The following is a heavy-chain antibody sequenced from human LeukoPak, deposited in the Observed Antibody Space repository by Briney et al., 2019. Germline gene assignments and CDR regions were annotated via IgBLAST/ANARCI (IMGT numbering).Heavy chain of an antibody. CDR3: ARAGIAVGFRL. D-gene: IGHD6-19*01. J-gene: IGHJ4*02. CDR2: INHSGST. Sequence: PSETLSLTCAVYGGSFSGYYWSWIRQPPGKGLEWIGEINHSGSTNYNPSLKSRVTISVDTSKNQFSLKLSSVTAADTAVYYCARAGIAVGFRLWGQGTLVTVSS. CDR1: GGSFSGYY. V-gene: IGHV4-34*01.